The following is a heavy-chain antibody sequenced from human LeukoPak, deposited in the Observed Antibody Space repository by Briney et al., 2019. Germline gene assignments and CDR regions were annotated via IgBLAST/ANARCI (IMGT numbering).Heavy chain of an antibody. V-gene: IGHV3-7*01. CDR1: GFTFSSYA. D-gene: IGHD4-17*01. CDR3: ARIHNDYGDSDYYYGMDV. J-gene: IGHJ6*02. Sequence: GGSLRLSCAASGFTFSSYAMSWVRQAPGKRLEWVANIKQDGSEKYSVDSVKGRFTVSRDTPKNSLYLQMNSLTAEDTAVYYCARIHNDYGDSDYYYGMDVWGQGPTVTVSS. CDR2: IKQDGSEK.